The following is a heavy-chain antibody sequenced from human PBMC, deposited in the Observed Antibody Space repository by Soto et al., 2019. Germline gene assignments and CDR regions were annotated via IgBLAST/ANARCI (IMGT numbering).Heavy chain of an antibody. CDR1: GGSITNDNW. V-gene: IGHV4-4*02. J-gene: IGHJ4*02. Sequence: SETLSLTCDVSGGSITNDNWWSWVRQPPGEGLEWIGEIHHFGRTTYNPSLKSRVSMSVDTSKNQFFLKLNSVTAADTAVYYCTKNSPYALDYWGQGTLVTVSS. CDR3: TKNSPYALDY. D-gene: IGHD4-17*01. CDR2: IHHFGRT.